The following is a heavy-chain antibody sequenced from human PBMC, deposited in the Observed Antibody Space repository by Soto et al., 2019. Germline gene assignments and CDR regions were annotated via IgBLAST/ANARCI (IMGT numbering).Heavy chain of an antibody. CDR1: GGSISSSSYY. D-gene: IGHD3-22*01. Sequence: SETLSLTCTVSGGSISSSSYYWGWIRQPPGKGLEWIGSIYYSGSTYYNPSLKSRVTISVDTSKNQFSLKLSSVTAADTAVYYCARHIGEHYYDSSGYKYYYYGMDVWGQGTTVTVSS. CDR2: IYYSGST. V-gene: IGHV4-39*01. CDR3: ARHIGEHYYDSSGYKYYYYGMDV. J-gene: IGHJ6*02.